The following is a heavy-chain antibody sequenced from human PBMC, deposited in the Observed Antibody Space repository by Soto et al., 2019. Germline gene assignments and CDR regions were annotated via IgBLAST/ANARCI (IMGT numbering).Heavy chain of an antibody. Sequence: PGGSLRLSCAASGFTFSSYAMHWVRQAPGKGLEYVSAISSNGGSTYYANSVKGRFTISRDNSKNTLYLQMGSLRAEDMAVYYCARVSYDSSGYGDSNYYYYYGMDVWGQGTTVTVSS. V-gene: IGHV3-64*01. CDR3: ARVSYDSSGYGDSNYYYYYGMDV. CDR1: GFTFSSYA. D-gene: IGHD3-22*01. J-gene: IGHJ6*02. CDR2: ISSNGGST.